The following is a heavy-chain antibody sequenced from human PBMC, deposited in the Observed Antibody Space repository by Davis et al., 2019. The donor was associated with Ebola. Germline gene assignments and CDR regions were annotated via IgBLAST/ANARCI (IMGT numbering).Heavy chain of an antibody. CDR3: AGTSIVGTTTTASDI. CDR2: ISAYNGNT. Sequence: ASVKVSCKASGYTFRNSAISWVRQAPGQGLEWMGWISAYNGNTNYAQILQGRVTMTTDTSTGTAYMELRSLRSDDTAVYFCAGTSIVGTTTTASDIWGQGTKVTVSS. CDR1: GYTFRNSA. J-gene: IGHJ3*02. D-gene: IGHD1-26*01. V-gene: IGHV1-18*01.